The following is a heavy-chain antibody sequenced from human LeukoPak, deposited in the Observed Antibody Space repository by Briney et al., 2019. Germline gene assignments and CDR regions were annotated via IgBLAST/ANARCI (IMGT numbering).Heavy chain of an antibody. CDR1: GYSISSGSS. CDR3: ARIEYSSSW. CDR2: IYHSGST. V-gene: IGHV4-38-2*02. Sequence: PSETLSLTCTVSGYSISSGSSWGWIRQPPGKGLEWIGSIYHSGSTYYSPSLKSRVAISVDRSKNQFSLKLSSVTAADTAVYYCARIEYSSSWWGQGTLVTVSS. J-gene: IGHJ4*02. D-gene: IGHD6-6*01.